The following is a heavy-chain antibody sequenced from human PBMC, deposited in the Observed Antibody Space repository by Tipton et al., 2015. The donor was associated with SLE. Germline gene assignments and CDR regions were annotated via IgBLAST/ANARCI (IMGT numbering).Heavy chain of an antibody. CDR3: AGPIAVTGTSYYYYMDV. J-gene: IGHJ6*03. V-gene: IGHV3-7*01. CDR2: INQDATAK. CDR1: GFTLSSYW. Sequence: GSLRLSCAASGFTLSSYWMSWVRQAPGKGLEWVANINQDATAKYFVDSVKGRFTISRDNAKNTLYLQMNSLRAEDTAVYFCAGPIAVTGTSYYYYMDVWGKGTTVTVSS. D-gene: IGHD6-19*01.